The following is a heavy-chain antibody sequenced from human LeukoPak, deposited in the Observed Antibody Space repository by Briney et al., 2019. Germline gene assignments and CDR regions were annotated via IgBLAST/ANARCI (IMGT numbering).Heavy chain of an antibody. CDR2: ISTSRANTI. Sequence: GGSLRLSCAASGFTFSDYSMTWLRQAPGKGLECVSHISTSRANTILYVDSVKGRFTISRAHARNSLSLQMNSLRAEDTAVYYCARDGRQPDYWGLGTLVTVSS. CDR3: ARDGRQPDY. J-gene: IGHJ4*02. D-gene: IGHD2-2*01. CDR1: GFTFSDYS. V-gene: IGHV3-11*01.